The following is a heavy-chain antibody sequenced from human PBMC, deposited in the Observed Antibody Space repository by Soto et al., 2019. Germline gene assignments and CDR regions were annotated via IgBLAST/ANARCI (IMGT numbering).Heavy chain of an antibody. D-gene: IGHD2-15*01. CDR2: IYYSGST. J-gene: IGHJ4*02. CDR1: GGSISSYY. CDR3: ARGSRVAATLYFDY. Sequence: SETLSLTCTVSGGSISSYYWSWIRQPPGKGLEWIGYIYYSGSTNYNPSLKSRVTISVDTSKNQFSLKLSSVTAADTAVYYCARGSRVAATLYFDYWGQGTLVTVSS. V-gene: IGHV4-59*08.